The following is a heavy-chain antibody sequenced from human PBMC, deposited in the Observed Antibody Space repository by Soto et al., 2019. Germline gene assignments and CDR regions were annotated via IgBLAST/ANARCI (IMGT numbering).Heavy chain of an antibody. D-gene: IGHD3-10*01. CDR2: ISHDGSKQ. CDR3: AKNRGRGSGTYYHY. Sequence: QVQLVESGGGVVQPGRSLRLSCAASGFIFSSYGMHWVRQTPDKGLEWVALISHDGSKQYYADSVQGRFTISRDNSNKNTMYLQMNSLRTEDTAMYYCAKNRGRGSGTYYHYWGPGTLVTVSS. CDR1: GFIFSSYG. J-gene: IGHJ4*02. V-gene: IGHV3-30*18.